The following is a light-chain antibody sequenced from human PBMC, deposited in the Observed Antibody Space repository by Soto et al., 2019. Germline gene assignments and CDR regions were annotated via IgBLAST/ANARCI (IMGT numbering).Light chain of an antibody. J-gene: IGKJ2*01. V-gene: IGKV1-12*01. CDR1: QDIDKW. CDR3: QQASSFPHT. Sequence: DIQMTQSPSSLSAPVGDRVSISCRASQDIDKWLAWFQQKPGKAPKLLISAASTLQNGVSSRFSGIGSGTDFTLTIQSLQPDDIGTYYCQQASSFPHTFGQGTKLEIK. CDR2: AAS.